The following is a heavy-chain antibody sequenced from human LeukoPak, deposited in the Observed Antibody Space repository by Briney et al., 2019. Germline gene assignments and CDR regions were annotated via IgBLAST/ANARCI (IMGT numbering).Heavy chain of an antibody. CDR1: GGSISSSSYY. D-gene: IGHD2-21*02. V-gene: IGHV4-39*07. Sequence: ASETLSLTCTVSGGSISSSSYYWGWIRQPPGKGLEWIGSIYYSGSTYYNPSLKSRVTISLGTSGNQFSLKLSSVTAADTAVYYCASGYCGGACQLGGVDMWGQGTMVTVSS. CDR2: IYYSGST. J-gene: IGHJ3*02. CDR3: ASGYCGGACQLGGVDM.